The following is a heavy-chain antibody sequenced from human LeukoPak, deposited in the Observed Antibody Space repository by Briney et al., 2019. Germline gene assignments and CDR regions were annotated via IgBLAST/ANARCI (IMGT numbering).Heavy chain of an antibody. Sequence: GGSLRLSCAASGFTFSSNWMAWVRQAPGKGLEWVANVNVDGSEKYCVDSVKGRFTISRDNAKDSLNLQMNSLRVEDTAVYYCARDRGWADLDWGQGTLVTVSS. CDR1: GFTFSSNW. J-gene: IGHJ4*02. CDR2: VNVDGSEK. V-gene: IGHV3-7*01. D-gene: IGHD3-10*01. CDR3: ARDRGWADLD.